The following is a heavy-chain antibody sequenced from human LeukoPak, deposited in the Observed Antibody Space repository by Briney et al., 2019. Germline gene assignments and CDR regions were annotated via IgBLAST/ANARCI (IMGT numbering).Heavy chain of an antibody. D-gene: IGHD4-17*01. CDR1: GFTFSNHA. V-gene: IGHV3-23*01. Sequence: GGSLRLSCAASGFTFSNHAMSWVRQAPGKGLEWASNIRATSGTTFYADSVKGRFTISRDNSKNTLYLQMNSLRAEDTAVYYCAKDRGDYDPEYFQHWGQGTLVTVSS. J-gene: IGHJ1*01. CDR3: AKDRGDYDPEYFQH. CDR2: IRATSGTT.